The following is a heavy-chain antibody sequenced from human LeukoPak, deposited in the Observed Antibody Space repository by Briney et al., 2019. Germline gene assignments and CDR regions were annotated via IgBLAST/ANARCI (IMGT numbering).Heavy chain of an antibody. CDR2: INSDGSSI. CDR1: GFTFSNYW. V-gene: IGHV3-74*01. Sequence: PGGSLRLSCAASGFTFSNYWMHWVRQAPGKGLVWVSRINSDGSSISYAYSVKGRFTISRDNAKNTLYLQMNSLRAEDTAVYYCATDPSGRVCDSWGQGTLVTVSS. D-gene: IGHD3-10*01. CDR3: ATDPSGRVCDS. J-gene: IGHJ4*02.